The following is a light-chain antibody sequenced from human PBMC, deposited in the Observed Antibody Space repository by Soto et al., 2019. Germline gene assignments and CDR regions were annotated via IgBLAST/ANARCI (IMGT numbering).Light chain of an antibody. CDR1: NSDVGGYNY. Sequence: QSVLTQPASVSGSPGQSITISCTGTNSDVGGYNYVSWYQHHPGKAPKLMIYDVSNRPSGVSNRFSGSKSGNTASLTISGFQAEDEADYYCSSYTTSTILVVFGGGTKVTVL. CDR3: SSYTTSTILVV. J-gene: IGLJ2*01. CDR2: DVS. V-gene: IGLV2-14*03.